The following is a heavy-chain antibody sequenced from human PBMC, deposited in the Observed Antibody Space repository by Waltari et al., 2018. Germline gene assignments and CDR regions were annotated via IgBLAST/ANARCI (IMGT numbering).Heavy chain of an antibody. CDR2: ISGRAGST. Sequence: EVQLSESGGGLVQPGGSLRLSCAASGFNLSSYAMSWVRQAPGKWLEWGSTISGRAGSTYYADSVKGRFTISRDISKNTLFLQMNSLRAEDTALYSCAKDQYTSSRRGFDSWGQGTLVTVSS. D-gene: IGHD3-10*01. J-gene: IGHJ4*02. CDR1: GFNLSSYA. CDR3: AKDQYTSSRRGFDS. V-gene: IGHV3-23*01.